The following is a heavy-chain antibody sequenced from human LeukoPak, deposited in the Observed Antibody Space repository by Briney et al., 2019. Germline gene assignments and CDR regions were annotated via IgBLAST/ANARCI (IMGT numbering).Heavy chain of an antibody. CDR3: AKGLVTFDY. CDR1: GFTFSSYG. V-gene: IGHV3-30*18. Sequence: GRSLRLSCAASGFTFSSYGMHWVRQAPGKGLEWVAVIPYDGSNKYYADSVKGRFTISRDNSKNTLYLQMNSLRAEDTAVYYCAKGLVTFDYWGQGTLVTVSS. J-gene: IGHJ4*02. D-gene: IGHD2-21*02. CDR2: IPYDGSNK.